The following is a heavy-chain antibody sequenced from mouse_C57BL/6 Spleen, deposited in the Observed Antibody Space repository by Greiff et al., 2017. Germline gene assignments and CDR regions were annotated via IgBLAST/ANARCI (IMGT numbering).Heavy chain of an antibody. Sequence: VQLQQPGAELVRPGSSVKLSCKASGYTFTSYWMDWVKQRPGQGLEWIGNIYPSDSETHYNQKFKDKATLTVDKSSSTAYMQLSSLTSEDSAVYYCARDGYGSSYDWYFDVWGTGTTVTVSS. CDR2: IYPSDSET. J-gene: IGHJ1*03. V-gene: IGHV1-61*01. D-gene: IGHD1-1*01. CDR3: ARDGYGSSYDWYFDV. CDR1: GYTFTSYW.